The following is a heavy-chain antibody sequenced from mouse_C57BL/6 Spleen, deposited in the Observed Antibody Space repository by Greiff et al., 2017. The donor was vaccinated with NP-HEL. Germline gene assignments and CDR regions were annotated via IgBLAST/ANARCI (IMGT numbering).Heavy chain of an antibody. J-gene: IGHJ1*03. CDR3: TRFEDYGYWYFDV. CDR2: IYPGNSDT. V-gene: IGHV1-5*01. Sequence: VQLQQSGTVLARPGASVKMSCKTSGYTFTSYWMHWVKQRPGQGLEWIGAIYPGNSDTSYNQKFKGKAKLTAVTSASTAYMELSSLTNEDSAVYYCTRFEDYGYWYFDVWGTGTTVTVSS. CDR1: GYTFTSYW. D-gene: IGHD2-4*01.